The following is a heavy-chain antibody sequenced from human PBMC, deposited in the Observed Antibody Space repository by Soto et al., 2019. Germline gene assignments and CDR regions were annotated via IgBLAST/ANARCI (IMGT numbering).Heavy chain of an antibody. V-gene: IGHV1-2*02. Sequence: QVQLVQSGAEVKKPGASVKVSCKASGYTFTGYYLHWVRQAPGQGLEWMGWINPNSGGTNYAQTFQGRVTMTRDTSISTAYMELSRLRSVDTAVYYCATSSYSYSSGYYYFDYWGQGTLVTVSS. J-gene: IGHJ4*02. CDR2: INPNSGGT. CDR1: GYTFTGYY. CDR3: ATSSYSYSSGYYYFDY. D-gene: IGHD3-22*01.